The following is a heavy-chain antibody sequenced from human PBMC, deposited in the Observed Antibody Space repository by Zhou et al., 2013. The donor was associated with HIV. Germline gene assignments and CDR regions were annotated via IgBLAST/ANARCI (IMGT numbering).Heavy chain of an antibody. V-gene: IGHV1-18*01. CDR2: INGYNGNT. D-gene: IGHD6-19*01. J-gene: IGHJ4*02. Sequence: QVQLVQSGAEVKKPGASVKVSCKTSGYTFSSYDINWVRQAPGQGLEWMGWINGYNGNTNYAQKVQGRVTMTTDTSTAYMELRSLRSDDTAVYYCAREFTVAGRRDLDYWGQGTLVTVSS. CDR1: GYTFSSYD. CDR3: AREFTVAGRRDLDY.